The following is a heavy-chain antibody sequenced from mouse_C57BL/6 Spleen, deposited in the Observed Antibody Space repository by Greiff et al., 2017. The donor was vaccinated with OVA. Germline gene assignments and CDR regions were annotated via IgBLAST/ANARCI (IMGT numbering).Heavy chain of an antibody. CDR3: ARPYYYGSSYYFDY. J-gene: IGHJ2*01. D-gene: IGHD1-1*01. CDR1: GYTFTDYY. Sequence: EVQLQQSGPELVKPGASVKISCKASGYTFTDYYMNWVKQSHGKSLEWIGDINPNNGGTSFNQKFTGKATLTVAKSSSTAYMELRSRTSENSAVYYYARPYYYGSSYYFDYWGQGTTLTVSS. CDR2: INPNNGGT. V-gene: IGHV1-26*01.